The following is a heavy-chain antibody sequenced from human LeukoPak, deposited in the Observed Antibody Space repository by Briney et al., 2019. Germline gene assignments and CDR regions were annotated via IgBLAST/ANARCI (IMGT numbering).Heavy chain of an antibody. J-gene: IGHJ4*02. CDR3: ARAGITGSSGYNDY. CDR1: GGSFSGYY. CDR2: INHSGST. D-gene: IGHD3-22*01. Sequence: SETLSLTCAVYGGSFSGYYWNWIRQPPGKGLEWIGEINHSGSTNYNPSLKSRVTISVDTSKNQFSLKLSSVTAADTAVYYCARAGITGSSGYNDYWGQGTLVTVSS. V-gene: IGHV4-34*01.